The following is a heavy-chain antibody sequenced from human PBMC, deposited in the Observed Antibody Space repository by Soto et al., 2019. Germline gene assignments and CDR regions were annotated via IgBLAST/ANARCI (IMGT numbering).Heavy chain of an antibody. J-gene: IGHJ3*02. CDR1: GFTFSSYG. CDR3: AKDLGHGGRGAFDI. CDR2: ISYDGSNK. V-gene: IGHV3-30*18. Sequence: QVQLVESGGGVVQPGRSLRLSCAASGFTFSSYGMHWVRQAPGKGLEWVALISYDGSNKYYADSVKGRFTISRDNSKNTLYLQMISRRTEDTAVYYCAKDLGHGGRGAFDIWGQGTMVTVSS. D-gene: IGHD7-27*01.